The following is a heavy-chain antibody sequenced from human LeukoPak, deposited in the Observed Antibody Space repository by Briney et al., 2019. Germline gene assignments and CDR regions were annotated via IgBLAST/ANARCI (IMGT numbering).Heavy chain of an antibody. CDR3: ARGSRFLDY. D-gene: IGHD3-3*01. V-gene: IGHV1-46*01. Sequence: ASVKVSCKASGYTFTSDYIHWVRQAPGQGLEWLGIINTSGGRTTYGQNFQGRVTMTRDTSTSTVYMELSSLRSEDTAVYYCARGSRFLDYWGQGTLVTVSS. J-gene: IGHJ4*02. CDR2: INTSGGRT. CDR1: GYTFTSDY.